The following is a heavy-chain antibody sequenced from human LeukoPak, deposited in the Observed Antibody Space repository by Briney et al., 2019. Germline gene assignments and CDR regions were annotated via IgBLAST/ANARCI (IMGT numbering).Heavy chain of an antibody. Sequence: ASETLSLTCTVSGGSISSSSYYWGWIRQPPGKGLEWIGSIYYSGSTYYNPSLKSRVTISVDTSKNQFSLKLSSVTAADTAVYYCAKSIGRSLYYFDYWGQGTLVTVSS. CDR3: AKSIGRSLYYFDY. D-gene: IGHD1-26*01. V-gene: IGHV4-39*07. CDR2: IYYSGST. CDR1: GGSISSSSYY. J-gene: IGHJ4*02.